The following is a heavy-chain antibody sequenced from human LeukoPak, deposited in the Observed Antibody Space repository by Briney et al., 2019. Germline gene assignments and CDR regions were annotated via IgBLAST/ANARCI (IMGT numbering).Heavy chain of an antibody. CDR3: ARQRRRDSSGWYGRVLFDY. Sequence: SETLSLTCAVYGGSFSGYYWSWIRQPPGKGLEWIGEINHSGSTNYNPSLKSRVTISVDTSKNQFSLKLSSVTAADTAVYYCARQRRRDSSGWYGRVLFDYWGQGTLVTVSS. V-gene: IGHV4-34*01. J-gene: IGHJ4*02. CDR2: INHSGST. D-gene: IGHD6-19*01. CDR1: GGSFSGYY.